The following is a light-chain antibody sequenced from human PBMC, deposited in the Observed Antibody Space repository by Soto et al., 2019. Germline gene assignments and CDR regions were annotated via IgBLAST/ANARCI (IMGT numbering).Light chain of an antibody. CDR2: DGS. V-gene: IGKV3-15*01. J-gene: IGKJ4*01. CDR1: QSVGSN. Sequence: EIVMTQSPATLSVSPGGRASLSCRASQSVGSNLAWYQQKVGQAPRLLIYDGSTRATGIPARFSGSGSGTEFTLTISSLQSEDFAVYYCQQYNNWPPHTFGGGTKVDNK. CDR3: QQYNNWPPHT.